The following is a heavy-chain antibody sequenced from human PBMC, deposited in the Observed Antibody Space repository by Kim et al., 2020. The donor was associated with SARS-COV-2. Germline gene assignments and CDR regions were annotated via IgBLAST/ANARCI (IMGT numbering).Heavy chain of an antibody. J-gene: IGHJ4*02. Sequence: SETLSLTCTVSGVSISSSSYYWGWIRQPPGKGLEWIGSIFDSGSTYYNPSLKSRVTISGDTSKNQFSLKLSSLTAADTAVYYWAGLPLGITIFGVVTPPYSFDYWGQGTLVTVSS. CDR2: IFDSGST. V-gene: IGHV4-39*01. CDR1: GVSISSSSYY. D-gene: IGHD3-3*01. CDR3: AGLPLGITIFGVVTPPYSFDY.